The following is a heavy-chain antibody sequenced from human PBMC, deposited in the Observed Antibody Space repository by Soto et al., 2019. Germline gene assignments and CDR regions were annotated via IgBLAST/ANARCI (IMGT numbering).Heavy chain of an antibody. D-gene: IGHD2-2*01. CDR3: GTVRASWYIDY. Sequence: PSETLSLTCTVSGGSISSVGYYWSWIRQPPGKGLEWIAYISYSWTTYYNPSLKSRVSISADTCKNQFSLELKSVTVADTAVYYCGTVRASWYIDYWGQGTLVTVS. J-gene: IGHJ4*02. V-gene: IGHV4-30-4*01. CDR2: ISYSWTT. CDR1: GGSISSVGYY.